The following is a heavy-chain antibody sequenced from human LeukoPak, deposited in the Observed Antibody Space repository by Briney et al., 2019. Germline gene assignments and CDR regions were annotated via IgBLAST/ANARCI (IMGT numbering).Heavy chain of an antibody. CDR1: GGSISSGGYY. Sequence: SETLSLTCTVSGGSISSGGYYWSWIRQHPGKGLEWIGYIYYSGSTYYNPSLKSRVTISVDTSKNQFSLKLSFVTAADTAVYYCAREKAAGRWFDPWGQGTLVTVSS. D-gene: IGHD6-13*01. V-gene: IGHV4-31*03. CDR2: IYYSGST. CDR3: AREKAAGRWFDP. J-gene: IGHJ5*02.